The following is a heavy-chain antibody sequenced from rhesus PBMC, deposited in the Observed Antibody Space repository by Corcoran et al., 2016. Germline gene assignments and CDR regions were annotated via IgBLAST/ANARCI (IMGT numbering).Heavy chain of an antibody. V-gene: IGHV4S7*01. CDR1: GGSISGGYG. D-gene: IGHD3-16*01. J-gene: IGHJ4*01. CDR2: IFGSIGST. Sequence: QVQLQESGPGLVKPSETPSLTCAVSGGSISGGYGWCWIRQPPGKGLAWIGHIFGSIGSTYYNPSLKSRVTISRDTSKNQFSLKLSSVTAADTAVYYCARLLYYSGSYYYGYWGQGVLVTVSS. CDR3: ARLLYYSGSYYYGY.